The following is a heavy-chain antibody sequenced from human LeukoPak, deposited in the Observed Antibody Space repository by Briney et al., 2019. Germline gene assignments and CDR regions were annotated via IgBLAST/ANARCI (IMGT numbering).Heavy chain of an antibody. CDR1: GGSISSGDYY. J-gene: IGHJ4*02. Sequence: SQTLSLTCTVSGGSISSGDYYWSWIRQPPGKGLEWIGYIYYSGSTYCNPSLKSRVTISVDTSKNQFSLKLSSVTHADTAVYDCTSYYGYSYGSFDYWGQGTLVTVCS. D-gene: IGHD5-18*01. CDR3: TSYYGYSYGSFDY. CDR2: IYYSGST. V-gene: IGHV4-30-4*08.